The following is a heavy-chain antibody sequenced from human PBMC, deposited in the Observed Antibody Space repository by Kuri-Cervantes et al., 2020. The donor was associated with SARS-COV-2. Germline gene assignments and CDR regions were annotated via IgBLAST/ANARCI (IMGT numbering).Heavy chain of an antibody. CDR2: IYYSGST. Sequence: SETLSFTCTVSGGSISSSSYYWGWIRQPPGKGLEWIGSIYYSGSTNYNPSLKSRVTISVDTSKNQFSLKLSSVTAADTAVYYCARGEEYQQNWFDHWGQGTLVTVSS. CDR1: GGSISSSSYY. V-gene: IGHV4-39*07. CDR3: ARGEEYQQNWFDH. J-gene: IGHJ5*02. D-gene: IGHD2-2*01.